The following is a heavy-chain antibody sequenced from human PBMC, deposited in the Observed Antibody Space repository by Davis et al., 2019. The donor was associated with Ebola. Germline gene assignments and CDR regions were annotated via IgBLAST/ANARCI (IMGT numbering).Heavy chain of an antibody. CDR3: ARDSPEDTAMVRGMDV. CDR2: ISWNSGSI. D-gene: IGHD5-18*01. J-gene: IGHJ6*02. CDR1: GFTFDDYA. V-gene: IGHV3-9*01. Sequence: PGGSLRLSCAASGFTFDDYAMHWVRQAPGKGLEWVSGISWNSGSIGYADSVKGRFTISIDNAKNSLYLQMNSLRAEDTAVYYCARDSPEDTAMVRGMDVWGQGTTVTVSS.